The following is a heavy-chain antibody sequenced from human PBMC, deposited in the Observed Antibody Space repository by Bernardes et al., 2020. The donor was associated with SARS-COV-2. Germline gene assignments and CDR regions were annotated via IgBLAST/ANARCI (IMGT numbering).Heavy chain of an antibody. CDR2: INQSGST. CDR1: GGSFSGYY. V-gene: IGHV4-34*01. CDR3: ARVKSDGAYVSADAIIYYFDI. J-gene: IGHJ4*02. Sequence: SETLSLTCAVYGGSFSGYYWSWIRQPPGKGLEWIGEINQSGSTRNNPSFKSRVTISFDTSKNQFSLRLRSVTAADTALYYCARVKSDGAYVSADAIIYYFDIWGQGTLITVSS. D-gene: IGHD6-13*01.